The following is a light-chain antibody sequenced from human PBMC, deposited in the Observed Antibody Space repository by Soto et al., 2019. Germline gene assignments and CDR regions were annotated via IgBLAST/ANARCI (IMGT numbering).Light chain of an antibody. V-gene: IGKV3-20*01. CDR3: HQHTQSPGT. CDR1: QNVDKNY. CDR2: HTS. J-gene: IGKJ1*01. Sequence: EFVLTQSPCTLSLSPGARSSLSFRASQNVDKNYFAWYQQRPGQAPRVLIHHTSRRASGIPDRFSGAGSGTDFTLTISRPEPEDFAVYFCHQHTQSPGTFGQGTKVDIK.